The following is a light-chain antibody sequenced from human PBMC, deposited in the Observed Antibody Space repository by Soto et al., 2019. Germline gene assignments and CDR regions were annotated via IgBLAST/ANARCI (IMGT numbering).Light chain of an antibody. CDR3: QHHDNWPREWT. V-gene: IGKV3-15*01. CDR1: QSVSRN. Sequence: EIVMTQSPATLSVSPGERATLSCRASQSVSRNLAWYQQKPGQAPRLLIYGASIRATGIPARFRGSGSGTDFPLTISSLQSEDFAVYACQHHDNWPREWTFGQGTKVEVK. J-gene: IGKJ1*01. CDR2: GAS.